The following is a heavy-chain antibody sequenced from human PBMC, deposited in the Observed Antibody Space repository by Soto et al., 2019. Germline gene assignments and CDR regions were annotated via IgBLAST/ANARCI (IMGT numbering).Heavy chain of an antibody. J-gene: IGHJ5*02. CDR3: AKAKSYYDFWSGYYP. CDR1: GFTFSSYA. V-gene: IGHV3-23*01. CDR2: ISGSGGST. Sequence: GGSLRLSCAASGFTFSSYAMSWVRQAPGKGLEWVSAISGSGGSTYYADSVKGRFTISRDNSKNTLYLQMNSLRAEYTALYYCAKAKSYYDFWSGYYPWGQGTLVTVSS. D-gene: IGHD3-3*01.